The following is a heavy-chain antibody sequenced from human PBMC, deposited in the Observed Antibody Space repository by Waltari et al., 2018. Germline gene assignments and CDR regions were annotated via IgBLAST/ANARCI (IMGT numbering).Heavy chain of an antibody. CDR2: ISWDGGST. Sequence: EVQLVESGGVVVQPGGSLRLSCAASGFTFDDYTMHWVRQAPGKGLEWVSLISWDGGSTYYADSVKGRFTISRDNSKNSLDLKMNSLRTEDTALYYGAKPVTTGGFDYWGQGTLVTVSS. J-gene: IGHJ4*02. CDR1: GFTFDDYT. V-gene: IGHV3-43*01. CDR3: AKPVTTGGFDY. D-gene: IGHD4-17*01.